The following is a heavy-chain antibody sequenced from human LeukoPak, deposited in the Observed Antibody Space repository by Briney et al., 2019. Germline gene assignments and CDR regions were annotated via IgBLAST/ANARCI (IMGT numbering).Heavy chain of an antibody. CDR2: INPSGGST. V-gene: IGHV1-46*01. Sequence: GASVTVSCKASGYTFTSYYMHWVRQAPGQGLEWMGLINPSGGSTSYAQKFQGRVTMTRDMSTSTVYMELSSLRSEDTAVYYCARGGLPSDYYYYYMDVWGKGTTVTVSS. J-gene: IGHJ6*03. CDR3: ARGGLPSDYYYYYMDV. CDR1: GYTFTSYY. D-gene: IGHD1-26*01.